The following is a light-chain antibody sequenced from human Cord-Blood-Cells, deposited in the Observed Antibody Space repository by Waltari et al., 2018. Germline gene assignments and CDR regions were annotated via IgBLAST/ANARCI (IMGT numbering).Light chain of an antibody. Sequence: QSALTQPASVSGSPGQSITISCTRTSSDVGGYYYVSWYPQHPGKAHKLMLYDVSKRPSEVSNRFSGSKSGNTASLPISGLQAEDEADYYCSSYSSSSTLVFGGGTKLTVL. J-gene: IGLJ3*02. CDR3: SSYSSSSTLV. V-gene: IGLV2-14*01. CDR2: DVS. CDR1: SSDVGGYYY.